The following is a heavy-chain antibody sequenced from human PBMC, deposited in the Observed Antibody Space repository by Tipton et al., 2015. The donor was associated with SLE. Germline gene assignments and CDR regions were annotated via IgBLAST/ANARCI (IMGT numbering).Heavy chain of an antibody. CDR3: ARHARNGFNFDI. Sequence: TLSLPCAVYGGSLSDHYWSWIRQPPGKGLEWIGQTDHSGGTSYTPSLKSRITISVDTSKNQFSLKLNSVTAADTAVFYCARHARNGFNFDIWGQGTMVTVSS. D-gene: IGHD3-3*01. V-gene: IGHV4-34*01. CDR2: TDHSGGT. CDR1: GGSLSDHY. J-gene: IGHJ3*02.